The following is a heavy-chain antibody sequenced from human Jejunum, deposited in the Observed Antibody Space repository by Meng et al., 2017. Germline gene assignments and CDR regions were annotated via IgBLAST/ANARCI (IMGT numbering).Heavy chain of an antibody. CDR3: ARDPRTNWASRFFDN. D-gene: IGHD1/OR15-1a*01. CDR1: GGPDSATGG. J-gene: IGHJ4*02. Sequence: GPVRVWPSGACSVTCGGSGGPDSATGGWSWARQPPGKVLEWIGEISRSGRANYSPSLKGRVTISLDRSMNLFSLKLDSVTAADAAVYYCARDPRTNWASRFFDNWGQGTLVTVSS. V-gene: IGHV4-4*02. CDR2: ISRSGRA.